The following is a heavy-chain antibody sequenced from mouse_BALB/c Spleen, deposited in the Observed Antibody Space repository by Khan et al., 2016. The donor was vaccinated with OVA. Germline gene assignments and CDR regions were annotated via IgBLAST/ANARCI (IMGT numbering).Heavy chain of an antibody. D-gene: IGHD1-1*01. V-gene: IGHV3-2*02. CDR3: ARGNYYGYYCDY. CDR1: GYSITSGYA. CDR2: ISYSGVT. Sequence: LVESGPGLVKPSQSLSLTCTVTGYSITSGYAWNWIRQFPGNKLEWMGYISYSGVTSYTPSLKSRISITRDTSKNQFFLQLNSVTTEDTATYYCARGNYYGYYCDYWGQGTTLTVSS. J-gene: IGHJ2*01.